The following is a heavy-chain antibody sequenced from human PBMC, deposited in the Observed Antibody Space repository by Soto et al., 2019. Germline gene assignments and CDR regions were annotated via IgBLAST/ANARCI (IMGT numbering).Heavy chain of an antibody. J-gene: IGHJ6*02. CDR1: GFTFSSYA. V-gene: IGHV3-30-3*01. D-gene: IGHD5-12*01. CDR3: ARDECRFNSGYGFSMDV. Sequence: QVQLVESGGGVVQPGRSLRLSCAASGFTFSSYAMHWVRQAPGKGLEWVAVISYDGSNKYYADSVKGRFTISRDNSKNTLYLQMNSLRAEDTAVYYCARDECRFNSGYGFSMDVWGQGTTVTVSS. CDR2: ISYDGSNK.